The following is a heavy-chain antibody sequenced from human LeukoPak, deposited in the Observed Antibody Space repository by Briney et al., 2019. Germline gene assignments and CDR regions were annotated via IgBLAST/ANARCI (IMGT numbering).Heavy chain of an antibody. J-gene: IGHJ4*02. D-gene: IGHD6-6*01. CDR3: AKDKKQLDPIYYFDY. CDR1: GFTFSSYG. V-gene: IGHV3-23*01. Sequence: GGTLRLSCAASGFTFSSYGMSWVRQAPGKGLDWVSGISGSGGSTYSADSVKGRFTISRDNSRNTLYLQMNSLRAEDTAVYYCAKDKKQLDPIYYFDYWGQGTLVTVSS. CDR2: ISGSGGST.